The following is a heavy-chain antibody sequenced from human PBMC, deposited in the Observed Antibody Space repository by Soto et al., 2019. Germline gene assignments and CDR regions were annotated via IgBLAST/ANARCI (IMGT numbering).Heavy chain of an antibody. J-gene: IGHJ5*02. CDR3: ARNVPRPLTPSNQNGEWAWFDP. D-gene: IGHD3-10*01. CDR1: GYXFTSYL. Sequence: PXEXLQISCKCSGYXFTSYLVIWVRHMPGKGLEFIGRIDPSDSYTKYSPSFQGQVTISADKYISTAYLQWRSLKASDTATYYCARNVPRPLTPSNQNGEWAWFDPWGQGTLGTVSS. V-gene: IGHV5-10-1*01. CDR2: IDPSDSYT.